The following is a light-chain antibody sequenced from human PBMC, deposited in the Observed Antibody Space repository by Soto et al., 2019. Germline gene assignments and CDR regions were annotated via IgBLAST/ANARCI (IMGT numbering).Light chain of an antibody. Sequence: EIVMTQSPATLSVSPGERATLSCRASQSVSSNLAWYQQKPGQAPRLLIYGASTRATGIPARFSGSGSGTEFTITISSLQSEDFAVYYCQQYNNWSVTFGQGTKVEIK. CDR2: GAS. CDR3: QQYNNWSVT. V-gene: IGKV3-15*01. J-gene: IGKJ1*01. CDR1: QSVSSN.